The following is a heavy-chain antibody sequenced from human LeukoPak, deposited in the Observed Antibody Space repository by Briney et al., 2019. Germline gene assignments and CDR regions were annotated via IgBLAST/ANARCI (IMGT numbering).Heavy chain of an antibody. J-gene: IGHJ6*03. D-gene: IGHD4-17*01. CDR1: GFTFSSYA. CDR2: ISSSSTYI. Sequence: PGGSLRLSCAASGFTFSSYAMSWVRQAPGKGLEWVSSISSSSTYISYADSVKGRFTISRDSAKNSLYLQMNSLRAEDTAVYYCARAPDYGVNMDVWGKGTTVTVSS. V-gene: IGHV3-21*01. CDR3: ARAPDYGVNMDV.